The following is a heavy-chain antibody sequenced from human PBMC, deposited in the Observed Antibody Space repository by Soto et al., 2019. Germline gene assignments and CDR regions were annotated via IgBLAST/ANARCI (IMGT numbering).Heavy chain of an antibody. V-gene: IGHV4-34*02. CDR3: VTSLWFGTQPEI. J-gene: IGHJ4*02. CDR2: ISPSGTT. Sequence: QEQIQQWGAGLLKPSETLSLTCTVYSGSFSNNYWTWFRQPPGKGLEWIGEISPSGTTKYTPSLRSRCTVSSGTSISLQMTSVTAADTAVYYCVTSLWFGTQPEIWGQGAPVTVSS. D-gene: IGHD3-10*01. CDR1: SGSFSNNY.